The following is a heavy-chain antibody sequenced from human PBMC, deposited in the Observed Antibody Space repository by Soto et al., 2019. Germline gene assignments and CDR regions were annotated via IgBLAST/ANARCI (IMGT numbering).Heavy chain of an antibody. V-gene: IGHV4-34*01. CDR2: INHSGST. CDR3: ARDERGGAQPWTYGSGSYYYYYGMD. D-gene: IGHD3-10*01. J-gene: IGHJ6*01. CDR1: GGSFSGYY. Sequence: SETLSLTCAVYGGSFSGYYWSWIRQPPGKGLEWIGEINHSGSTNYNPSLKSRVTISVGTSKNQFSLKLSSVTAADTAVYYCARDERGGAQPWTYGSGSYYYYYGMD.